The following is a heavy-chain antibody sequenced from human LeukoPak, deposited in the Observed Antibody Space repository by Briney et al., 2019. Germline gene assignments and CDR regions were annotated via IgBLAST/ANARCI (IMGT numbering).Heavy chain of an antibody. D-gene: IGHD5-12*01. J-gene: IGHJ4*02. CDR2: IYYSGST. CDR1: GGSFSGYY. V-gene: IGHV4-59*01. CDR3: ARDLYSGYDYGPFDY. Sequence: PSEPLSLTCAVYGGSFSGYYWSWIRQPPGKGLEWIGYIYYSGSTNYNPSLKSRVTISVDTSKNQFSLKLSSVTAADTAVYYCARDLYSGYDYGPFDYWGQGTLVTVSS.